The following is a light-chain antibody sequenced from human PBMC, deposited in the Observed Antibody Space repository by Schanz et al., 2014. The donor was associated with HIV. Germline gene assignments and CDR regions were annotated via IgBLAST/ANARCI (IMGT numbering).Light chain of an antibody. J-gene: IGLJ1*01. CDR3: QSYESSLSVICV. CDR2: EVS. Sequence: QSVLTQPPSASGSPGQSVTISCTGTRSDVGGYNYVSWYQQHPGKAPKLMIYEVSKRPSGVPDRFSGSKSGNTASLTVSGLQAEDEADYYCQSYESSLSVICVSGTGTKLTGL. CDR1: RSDVGGYNY. V-gene: IGLV2-8*01.